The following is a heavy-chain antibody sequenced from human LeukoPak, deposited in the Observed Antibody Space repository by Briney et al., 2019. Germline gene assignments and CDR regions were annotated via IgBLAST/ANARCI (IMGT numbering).Heavy chain of an antibody. J-gene: IGHJ3*02. Sequence: ASVKVSCTASGYTFTGYYMHWVRQAPGQGLEWMGWINPNTGGTNYAQKFQGRVTLTRDTSISTAYMELSRLRSDDTAVYYCARGIQTLDDAFDIWGQGTMVTVSS. CDR2: INPNTGGT. CDR3: ARGIQTLDDAFDI. CDR1: GYTFTGYY. V-gene: IGHV1-2*02.